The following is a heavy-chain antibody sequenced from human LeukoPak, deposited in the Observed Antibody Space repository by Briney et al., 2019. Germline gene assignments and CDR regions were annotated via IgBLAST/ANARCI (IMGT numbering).Heavy chain of an antibody. J-gene: IGHJ4*02. CDR3: ARYSTVGTIDY. Sequence: GGSLRLSCAASGFTFSRYWMTWVRQAPGKGLEWVSSISSSSSYIYYADSVKGRFTISRDNAKNSLYLQMNSLRAEDTAVYYCARYSTVGTIDYWGQGTLVTVSS. CDR1: GFTFSRYW. V-gene: IGHV3-21*01. D-gene: IGHD4-11*01. CDR2: ISSSSSYI.